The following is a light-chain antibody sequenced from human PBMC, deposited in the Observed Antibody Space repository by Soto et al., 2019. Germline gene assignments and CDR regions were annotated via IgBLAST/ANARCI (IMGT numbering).Light chain of an antibody. J-gene: IGKJ1*01. Sequence: IQMTQSPSTLSASVGDRVTITCRASQSVNSWVAWYQQKPGRAPKVLIHKASSLESGVPSRFSGSGSATEFTLTISSLQPDDFATYYCQHYDNSPWTFGQGTKVEIK. V-gene: IGKV1-5*03. CDR1: QSVNSW. CDR2: KAS. CDR3: QHYDNSPWT.